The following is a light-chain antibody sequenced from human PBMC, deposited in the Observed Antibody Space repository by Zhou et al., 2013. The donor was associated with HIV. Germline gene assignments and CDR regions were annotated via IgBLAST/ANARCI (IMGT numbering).Light chain of an antibody. V-gene: IGKV3-20*01. CDR3: QQYGNSPYT. CDR2: GAS. J-gene: IGKJ2*01. Sequence: EVVLTQSPATLSLSPGERATLSCRASQSVGTSLAWYQQMPGQAPRLLIYGASSRATGIPDRFSGSGSGTDFTLTISRLEPEDSAVYYCQQYGNSPYTFGQGTKLEI. CDR1: QSVGTS.